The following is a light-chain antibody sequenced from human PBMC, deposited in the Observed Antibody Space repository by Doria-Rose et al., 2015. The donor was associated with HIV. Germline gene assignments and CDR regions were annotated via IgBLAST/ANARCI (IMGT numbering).Light chain of an antibody. Sequence: DIQMTQSPSSLSASVGDRVTITRQASQDISNYLNWYQHKPGKAPKLLICDASNLETGVPSRFSGSGSGTNFTLTISSLQPEDIATFYCQQYENVPITFGQGTRLEIK. CDR2: DAS. CDR1: QDISNY. CDR3: QQYENVPIT. V-gene: IGKV1-33*01. J-gene: IGKJ5*01.